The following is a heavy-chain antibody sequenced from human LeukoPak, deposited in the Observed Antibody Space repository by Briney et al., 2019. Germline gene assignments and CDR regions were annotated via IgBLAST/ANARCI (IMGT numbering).Heavy chain of an antibody. CDR2: IYYSAST. Sequence: SEPLSLTCTVPGSSIRSSYWSWIRQPPGKGLGWIGSIYYSASTNYNPSLKSRVTISVDTSKNQFSLKLSSVTAADTAVYYCASYVRDYFDYWGQGTLVTVSS. CDR1: GSSIRSSY. CDR3: ASYVRDYFDY. J-gene: IGHJ4*02. V-gene: IGHV4-59*01. D-gene: IGHD3-10*02.